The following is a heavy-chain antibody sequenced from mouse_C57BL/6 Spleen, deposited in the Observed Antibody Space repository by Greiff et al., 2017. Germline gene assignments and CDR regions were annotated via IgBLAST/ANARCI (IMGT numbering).Heavy chain of an antibody. CDR1: GFNIKDYY. CDR2: IDPEDGET. CDR3: ASGITSVVGYFDV. J-gene: IGHJ1*03. D-gene: IGHD1-1*01. V-gene: IGHV14-2*01. Sequence: EVQRVESGAELVKPGASVKLSCTASGFNIKDYYMHWVKQRTEQGLEWIGRIDPEDGETKYAPKFQGKATITADTSSNTSYLQLSSLTSEDTAVYYCASGITSVVGYFDVWGTGTTVTVSS.